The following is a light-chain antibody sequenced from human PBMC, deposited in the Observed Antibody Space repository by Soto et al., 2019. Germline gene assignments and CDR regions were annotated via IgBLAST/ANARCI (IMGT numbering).Light chain of an antibody. J-gene: IGLJ1*01. CDR3: SSYTSTSPFV. CDR2: DVS. V-gene: IGLV2-14*01. Sequence: QSALTQPASVSGSPGQSITISCTGSSSNVDSYNYVTWYQQLPGKASKVIIYDVSNRPTGVSDRFSGSKSGNTASLTISGLLTEDEGDYYCSSYTSTSPFVFGTGTKLTVL. CDR1: SSNVDSYNY.